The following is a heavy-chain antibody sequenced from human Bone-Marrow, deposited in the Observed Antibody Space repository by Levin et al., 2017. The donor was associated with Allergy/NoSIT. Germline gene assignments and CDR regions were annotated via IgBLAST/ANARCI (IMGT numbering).Heavy chain of an antibody. D-gene: IGHD2-2*01. Sequence: GGSLRLSCAASGFKFEDYAMEWVRQVPGKGLEWVSSISWNSGTIHYADSVRGRFTISRDNAKNSLYLQMNSLRVEDTAFYYCAKAHSSSPRTLHWFDSWGQGILVTVSS. J-gene: IGHJ5*01. CDR2: ISWNSGTI. CDR3: AKAHSSSPRTLHWFDS. CDR1: GFKFEDYA. V-gene: IGHV3-9*01.